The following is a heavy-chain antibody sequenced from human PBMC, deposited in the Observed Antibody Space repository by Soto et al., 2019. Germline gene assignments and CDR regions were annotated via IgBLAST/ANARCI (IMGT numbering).Heavy chain of an antibody. Sequence: QVQLVQSGAEVKKPGSSVKVSCKASGGTFSSYTISWVRQAPGQGLEWMGRIIPILGIANYAQKFQGRVTSTADKSGSTAYMGVSSLGSEDTAVYYGAGGGATMLAEYFQHWGQGTLVTVSS. CDR2: IIPILGIA. D-gene: IGHD1-26*01. V-gene: IGHV1-69*02. CDR3: AGGGATMLAEYFQH. J-gene: IGHJ1*01. CDR1: GGTFSSYT.